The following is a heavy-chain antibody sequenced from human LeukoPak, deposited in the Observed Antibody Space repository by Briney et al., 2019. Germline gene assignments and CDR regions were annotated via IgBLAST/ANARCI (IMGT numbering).Heavy chain of an antibody. D-gene: IGHD3-3*01. Sequence: PGRSLRLSCTASGFTLSSYAMHWVRQAPGKGLEWVAFISFDGRNQDYAGSMKGRFTISRDNSKNTLFLQMDSLRAEDTAVYYCGRPPSYFLEYLPLDQWGQGTLVTVSS. CDR1: GFTLSSYA. J-gene: IGHJ4*02. CDR2: ISFDGRNQ. V-gene: IGHV3-30*03. CDR3: GRPPSYFLEYLPLDQ.